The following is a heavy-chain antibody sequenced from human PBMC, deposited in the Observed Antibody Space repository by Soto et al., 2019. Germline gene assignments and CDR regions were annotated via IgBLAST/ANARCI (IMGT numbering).Heavy chain of an antibody. CDR1: GYTFTSYY. D-gene: IGHD5-18*01. CDR3: ARVYPSDTRYGYVGNNWFDP. J-gene: IGHJ5*02. Sequence: QVQLVQSGAEVKKPGASVKVSCKASGYTFTSYYMHWVRQAPGQGLEWMGIINPSGGSTSYAQKFKGRVTMTRDTSTSTVYLELRSLRSEDTAVYYCARVYPSDTRYGYVGNNWFDPWGQGTLVTVSS. CDR2: INPSGGST. V-gene: IGHV1-46*03.